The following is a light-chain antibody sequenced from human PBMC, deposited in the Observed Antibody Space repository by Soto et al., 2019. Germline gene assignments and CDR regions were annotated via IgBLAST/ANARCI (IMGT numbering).Light chain of an antibody. J-gene: IGKJ1*01. Sequence: DIQMTQSRASLSASEGDRVIVTCRASQSISSWLAWYQQKPGKAPKLVIYDASSLESGVPSRFSGSGSGTQFTLTISSLQPDDFATYYCQQYNSYWTFGQGTKVEIK. CDR3: QQYNSYWT. CDR2: DAS. CDR1: QSISSW. V-gene: IGKV1-5*01.